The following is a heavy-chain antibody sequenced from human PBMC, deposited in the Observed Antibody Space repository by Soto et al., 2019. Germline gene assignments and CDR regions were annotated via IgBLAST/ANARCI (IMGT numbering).Heavy chain of an antibody. J-gene: IGHJ4*02. D-gene: IGHD3-22*01. V-gene: IGHV2-5*02. CDR2: IYWDDDK. CDR3: AHRWGDYYDSSGYSEGPPPYDY. Sequence: SGPTLVNPTQTLTLTCTFSGFSLSTSGVGVGWIRQPPGKALEWLALIYWDDDKRYSPSLKSRLTITKDTSKNQVVLTMTNMDPVDTATYYCAHRWGDYYDSSGYSEGPPPYDYWGQGTLVTVSS. CDR1: GFSLSTSGVG.